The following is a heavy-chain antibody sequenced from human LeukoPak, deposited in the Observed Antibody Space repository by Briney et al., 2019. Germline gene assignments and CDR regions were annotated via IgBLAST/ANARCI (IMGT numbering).Heavy chain of an antibody. CDR3: TRGAGWLIDY. CDR1: GGSISDYY. Sequence: KPSETLSLNCTVSGGSISDYYQGWIRQPPGKGLEWIGYIHNSGTSTYNLSLKSRVTISADTSKNQFSLKLNSMTTADTAVYYCTRGAGWLIDYWGQGILVTVSS. V-gene: IGHV4-59*01. D-gene: IGHD3-16*01. CDR2: IHNSGTS. J-gene: IGHJ4*02.